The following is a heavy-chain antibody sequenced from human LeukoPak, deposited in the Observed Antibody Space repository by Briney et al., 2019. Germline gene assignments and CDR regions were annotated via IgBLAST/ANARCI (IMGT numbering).Heavy chain of an antibody. CDR3: ARGYRFLEWLLDY. D-gene: IGHD3-3*01. J-gene: IGHJ4*02. V-gene: IGHV1-69*13. CDR2: IIPFFGKV. Sequence: SVKVSCKASGGTFRKFAISWVRQAPGQGLEWMGAIIPFFGKVNYAQKFQGRVTITADESTSTAYMELSSLRSEDTAVYYCARGYRFLEWLLDYWGQGTLVTVSS. CDR1: GGTFRKFA.